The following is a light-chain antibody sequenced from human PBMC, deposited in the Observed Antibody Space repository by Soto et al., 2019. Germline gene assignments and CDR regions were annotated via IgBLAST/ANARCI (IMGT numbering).Light chain of an antibody. CDR1: QGVGSW. CDR3: QQANTFPIT. Sequence: DIQMTQSPSSVSASVGDRVTISCRASQGVGSWLAWYQQKPGKAPKVLINAASSVQSGVPSRFSGSGSGTDFTLTISSLQPEDFPTYYCQQANTFPITFGQGTRVDIK. V-gene: IGKV1-12*01. CDR2: AAS. J-gene: IGKJ5*01.